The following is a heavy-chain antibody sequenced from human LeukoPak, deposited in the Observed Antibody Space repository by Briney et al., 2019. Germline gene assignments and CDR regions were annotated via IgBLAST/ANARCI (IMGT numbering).Heavy chain of an antibody. CDR2: ISAYNGNT. CDR3: AKDMGETAAFDY. J-gene: IGHJ4*02. V-gene: IGHV1-18*01. D-gene: IGHD3-16*01. Sequence: ASVKVSCKASGYTFTSYGISWVRQAPGQGLEWMGWISAYNGNTNYAQKLQGRVTMTTDTSTSTAYMELRSLRAEDTAVYYCAKDMGETAAFDYWGQGTLVTVSS. CDR1: GYTFTSYG.